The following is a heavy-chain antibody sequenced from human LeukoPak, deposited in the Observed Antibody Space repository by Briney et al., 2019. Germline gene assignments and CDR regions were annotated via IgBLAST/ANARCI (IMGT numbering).Heavy chain of an antibody. CDR1: GGSISSYY. V-gene: IGHV4-59*08. D-gene: IGHD3-16*01. CDR2: IYYSGST. J-gene: IGHJ4*02. Sequence: SETLPLTCTVSGGSISSYYWSWIRQPPGKGLEWIGYIYYSGSTNYNPSLKSRVTISVDTSKNQFSLKLSSVTAADTAVYYCARVWYGKTDYWGQGTLVTVSS. CDR3: ARVWYGKTDY.